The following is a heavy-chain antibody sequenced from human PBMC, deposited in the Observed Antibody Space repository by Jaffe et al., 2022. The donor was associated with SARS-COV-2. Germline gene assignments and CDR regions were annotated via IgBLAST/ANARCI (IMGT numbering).Heavy chain of an antibody. D-gene: IGHD5-12*01. CDR3: ARYGQGGYDPYYYYMDV. J-gene: IGHJ6*03. V-gene: IGHV3-21*01. Sequence: EVQLVESGGGLVKPGGSLRISCAASGFTFSNYRMNWVRQAPGKGLEWVSSISRSGSYIYYADSVKGRFTTSRDNAKNSLYLQMNSLRAEDTAVYYCARYGQGGYDPYYYYMDVWGKGTTVTVSS. CDR1: GFTFSNYR. CDR2: ISRSGSYI.